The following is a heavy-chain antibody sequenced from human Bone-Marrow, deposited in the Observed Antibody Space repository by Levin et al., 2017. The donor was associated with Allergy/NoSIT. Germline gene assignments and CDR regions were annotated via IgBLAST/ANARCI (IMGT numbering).Heavy chain of an antibody. J-gene: IGHJ5*02. D-gene: IGHD1-26*01. CDR3: ATVSPSTVGLADL. V-gene: IGHV3-53*01. CDR2: IYSGGDT. Sequence: GESLKISCAASGFTVSRNYMSWVRQAPGKGLEGVSIIYSGGDTYYTDSVKGRFTVSRDDSRSTLSLQMTSLRVEDTAVYYCATVSPSTVGLADLWGQGTLVTVSS. CDR1: GFTVSRNY.